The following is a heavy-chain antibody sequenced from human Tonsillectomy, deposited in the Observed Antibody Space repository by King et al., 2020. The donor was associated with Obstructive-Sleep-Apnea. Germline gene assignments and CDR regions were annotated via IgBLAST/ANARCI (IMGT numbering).Heavy chain of an antibody. D-gene: IGHD3-9*01. CDR1: GFTFSSYA. CDR2: ISGSGGST. V-gene: IGHV3-23*04. J-gene: IGHJ6*02. Sequence: DVQLVESGGGLVQPGGSLRLSCAASGFTFSSYAMSWVRQAPGKGLEWVSAISGSGGSTYYAHSVKGRFTISRDNSKNTLYLQMNSLRAEDTAVYYCAKDHTPYDILTGANYYYGMDVWGQGTTVTVSS. CDR3: AKDHTPYDILTGANYYYGMDV.